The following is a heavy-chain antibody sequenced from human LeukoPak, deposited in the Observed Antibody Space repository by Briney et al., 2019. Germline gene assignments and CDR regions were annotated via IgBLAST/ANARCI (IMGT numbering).Heavy chain of an antibody. CDR2: INHSGST. Sequence: SETLSLTCAVYGGSFSGYYWSWIRQPPGKGLEWNGEINHSGSTNYNPSLKSRVTISVDTSKNQFSLKLSSVTAADTAVYYCARGPHTGVNYYDSSGYYYWGQGTLVTISS. V-gene: IGHV4-34*01. CDR1: GGSFSGYY. CDR3: ARGPHTGVNYYDSSGYYY. D-gene: IGHD3-22*01. J-gene: IGHJ4*02.